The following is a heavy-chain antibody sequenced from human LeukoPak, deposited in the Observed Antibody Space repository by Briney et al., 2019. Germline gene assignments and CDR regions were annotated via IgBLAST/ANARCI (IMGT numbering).Heavy chain of an antibody. Sequence: GGSLRLSCAASGFTFSSYAMSWVRQAPGKGLEWVSAISGSGGSTYYADSVKGRFTISRDNSKNTLYLQMNSLRAEDTAVYYCANAPGIAAAGTGPFDYWGQGTLVTVSS. D-gene: IGHD6-13*01. J-gene: IGHJ4*02. V-gene: IGHV3-23*01. CDR3: ANAPGIAAAGTGPFDY. CDR1: GFTFSSYA. CDR2: ISGSGGST.